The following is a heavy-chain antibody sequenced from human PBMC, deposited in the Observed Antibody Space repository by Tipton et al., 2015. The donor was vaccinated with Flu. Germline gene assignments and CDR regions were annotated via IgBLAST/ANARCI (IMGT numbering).Heavy chain of an antibody. V-gene: IGHV4-4*07. CDR3: ARGGYQLPGYYYMDV. CDR2: IYYSGST. Sequence: TLSLTCTVSGGSISSYYWSWIRQPAGKGLEWIGRIYYSGSTYYNPSLKSRVTISVDTSKNQFSLKLSSVTAADTAVYYCARGGYQLPGYYYMDVWGKGTTVTVSS. CDR1: GGSISSYY. D-gene: IGHD2-2*01. J-gene: IGHJ6*03.